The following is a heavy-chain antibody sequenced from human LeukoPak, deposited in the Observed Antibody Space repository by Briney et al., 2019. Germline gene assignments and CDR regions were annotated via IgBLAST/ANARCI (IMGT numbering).Heavy chain of an antibody. J-gene: IGHJ4*02. CDR1: GGSFSGYY. V-gene: IGHV4-34*01. D-gene: IGHD3-10*01. CDR3: ARDGPGSYYGY. Sequence: PSETLSLTCAVYGGSFSGYYWSWIRQPPGKGLEWIGEINHSGSTNYNPSLKSRVTISVDTSKNQFSLRLSSVTAADTAVYYCARDGPGSYYGYWGQGTLVTVSS. CDR2: INHSGST.